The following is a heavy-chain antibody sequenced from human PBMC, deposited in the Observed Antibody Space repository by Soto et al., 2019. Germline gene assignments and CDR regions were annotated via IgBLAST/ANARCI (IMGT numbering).Heavy chain of an antibody. J-gene: IGHJ4*02. CDR1: GFTFSSYS. CDR3: ARDQSSGYCTNGVCPSGLDY. V-gene: IGHV3-48*02. CDR2: ISSSSSTI. D-gene: IGHD2-8*01. Sequence: EVQLVESGGGLVQPGGSLGVSCAASGFTFSSYSMNWVRQAPGKGLEWVSYISSSSSTIYYADSVKGRFTISRDNAKNSLYLQMNSLRDEDTAVYYCARDQSSGYCTNGVCPSGLDYWGQGTLVTVSS.